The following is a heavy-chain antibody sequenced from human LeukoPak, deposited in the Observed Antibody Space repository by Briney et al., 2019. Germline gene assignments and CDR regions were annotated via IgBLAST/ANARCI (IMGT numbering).Heavy chain of an antibody. CDR2: INRSGDST. J-gene: IGHJ4*02. D-gene: IGHD3-22*01. CDR3: AKGSYYDSSGSFYFDY. Sequence: QPRGSLRLSCAASGFTFYSYGMNWVRQAPGKGLEWVSGINRSGDSTSYADSVKGRFTISRDNSKNTLYLQMNSLRAEDTAAYYCAKGSYYDSSGSFYFDYWGQGTLVTVSS. CDR1: GFTFYSYG. V-gene: IGHV3-23*05.